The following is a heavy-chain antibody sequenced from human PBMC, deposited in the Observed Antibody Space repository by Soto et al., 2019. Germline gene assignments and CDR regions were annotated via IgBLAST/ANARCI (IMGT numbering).Heavy chain of an antibody. CDR2: INPKSGGT. CDR1: GYTFTVYF. Sequence: SVKVSCKASGYTFTVYFMHWVRQAPGQGLEWVGWINPKSGGTMYPQKFQVRVTMTWDTSISTAYMALTRLRSDDTAVYYCARDLAKGGGSAGFDYWGQGTLVTVS. V-gene: IGHV1-2*02. J-gene: IGHJ4*02. D-gene: IGHD1-26*01. CDR3: ARDLAKGGGSAGFDY.